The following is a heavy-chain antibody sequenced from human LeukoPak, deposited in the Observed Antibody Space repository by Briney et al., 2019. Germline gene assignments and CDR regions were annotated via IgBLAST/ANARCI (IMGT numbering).Heavy chain of an antibody. D-gene: IGHD3-9*01. CDR3: ARGGGYDILTGYFGDGMDV. CDR2: INHSGST. V-gene: IGHV4-34*01. Sequence: PSETLSLTCTVSGGSISSHYWSWIRQPPGKGLEWIGEINHSGSTNYNPSLKSRVTISVDTSKNQFSLKLSSVTAADTAVYYCARGGGYDILTGYFGDGMDVWGQGTTVTVSS. J-gene: IGHJ6*02. CDR1: GGSISSHY.